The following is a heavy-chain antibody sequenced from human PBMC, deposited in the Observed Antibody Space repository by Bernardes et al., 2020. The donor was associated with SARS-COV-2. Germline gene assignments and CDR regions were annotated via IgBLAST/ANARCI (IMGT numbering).Heavy chain of an antibody. Sequence: SETLSLTCGVYGGSLSGYYWNWIRQPPGKGLEWIGEINHSGSVNYNPSLKSRVTILVDTSTNQFSLKLTAVTAADTAVYFCTKGGPYRWNNRLSWGQGTLVAVYS. J-gene: IGHJ1*01. D-gene: IGHD1-1*01. CDR3: TKGGPYRWNNRLS. CDR1: GGSLSGYY. CDR2: INHSGSV. V-gene: IGHV4-34*01.